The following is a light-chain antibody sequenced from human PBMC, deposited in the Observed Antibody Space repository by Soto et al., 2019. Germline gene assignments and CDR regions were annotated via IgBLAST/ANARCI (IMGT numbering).Light chain of an antibody. V-gene: IGKV1-5*03. J-gene: IGKJ1*01. CDR2: KSS. CDR1: QSITDW. CDR3: QYWDDYSWT. Sequence: DIQMTQSPSTLSASVGDRVTITCRASQSITDWLAWYQQKPGKAPKFLIYKSSNLEGGVPSRFRGSGSGTEFTLTISIVQPDDFATYYCQYWDDYSWTFGQGTKVVIK.